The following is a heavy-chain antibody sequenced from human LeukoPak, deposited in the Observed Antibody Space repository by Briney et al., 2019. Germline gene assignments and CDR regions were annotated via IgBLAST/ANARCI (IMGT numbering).Heavy chain of an antibody. CDR3: ARVGRIQYFDC. J-gene: IGHJ4*02. Sequence: GGSLRHSCSASEFTFSSYEMNWVRQAPGKGLEWVSYISGGGETTLYADSVKGRFTTSRDNAKNSLYLQLTSLRAEDTAVYYCARVGRIQYFDCWGQGTLFTVSS. D-gene: IGHD5-18*01. V-gene: IGHV3-48*03. CDR2: ISGGGETT. CDR1: EFTFSSYE.